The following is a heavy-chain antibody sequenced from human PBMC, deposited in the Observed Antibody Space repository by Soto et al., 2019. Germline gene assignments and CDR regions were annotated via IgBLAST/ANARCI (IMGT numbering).Heavy chain of an antibody. J-gene: IGHJ5*02. V-gene: IGHV1-8*02. CDR1: GYTFTTYD. Sequence: QVQLVQSGAEVKKPGASVKVSCTTSGYTFTTYDINWVRQATGQGFEWMGWMNPNSGNTGSAQKFQGRVTMTRDTSISTAYMELSSLRSEDTAVYYCVRNLNGFDPWGQGTLVTVSS. CDR2: MNPNSGNT. CDR3: VRNLNGFDP.